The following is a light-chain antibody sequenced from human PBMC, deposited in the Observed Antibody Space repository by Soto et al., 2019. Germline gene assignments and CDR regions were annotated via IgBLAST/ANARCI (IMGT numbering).Light chain of an antibody. V-gene: IGKV1-33*01. Sequence: DIQMTQSPSSLSASVGDRVTITCQASQDISNYLNWYQQKPGKAPKLLIYDASNLETGVPSRFIGSGSGTDFTFTISSLQPEDIATYYCQQYDNLPLSITFGQGTRLEIK. CDR3: QQYDNLPLSIT. CDR2: DAS. CDR1: QDISNY. J-gene: IGKJ5*01.